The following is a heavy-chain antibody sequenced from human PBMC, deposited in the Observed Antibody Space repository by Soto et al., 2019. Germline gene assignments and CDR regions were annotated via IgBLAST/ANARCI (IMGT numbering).Heavy chain of an antibody. CDR2: IFDSGTT. CDR3: ARGPSGDKVHY. Sequence: SETMSLTCTVSGVYITSDYSCWSWIRQPPGEGLEWIGHIFDSGTTYTNPSLRSQVAISLDTSKNHFSLTLSSVTAADTAVYYCARGPSGDKVHYWGQGALVTVSS. CDR1: GVYITSDYSC. J-gene: IGHJ4*02. D-gene: IGHD7-27*01. V-gene: IGHV4-30-4*01.